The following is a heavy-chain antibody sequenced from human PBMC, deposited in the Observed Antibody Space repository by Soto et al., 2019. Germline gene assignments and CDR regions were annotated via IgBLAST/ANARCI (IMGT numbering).Heavy chain of an antibody. Sequence: QGQLVQSGAEVKKPGASVKVSCKASGYTFTRYDINWVRQATGPGLEWMGWMNTNSGNTGYAQKFQGRVTKTTNTSIIRAYMEHSSLRSEDTAVYYGAREGGGGMDVWGHGTTATACS. J-gene: IGHJ6*02. CDR2: MNTNSGNT. CDR1: GYTFTRYD. D-gene: IGHD3-16*01. V-gene: IGHV1-8*01. CDR3: AREGGGGMDV.